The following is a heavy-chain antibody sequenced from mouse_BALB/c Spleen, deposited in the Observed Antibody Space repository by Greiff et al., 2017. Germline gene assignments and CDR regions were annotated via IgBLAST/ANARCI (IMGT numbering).Heavy chain of an antibody. J-gene: IGHJ4*01. V-gene: IGHV1-55*01. D-gene: IGHD2-3*01. CDR1: GYTFTSYW. CDR3: ARYDGYYAYAMDY. CDR2: IYPGRGIT. Sequence: QVQLQQPGAELVKPGASVKMSCKASGYTFTSYWINWVKQRPGQGLEWIGDIYPGRGITNYNEKFKSKATLTVDKSSSTAYMQLSSLTSEDSAVYYGARYDGYYAYAMDYWGQGTSVTVSS.